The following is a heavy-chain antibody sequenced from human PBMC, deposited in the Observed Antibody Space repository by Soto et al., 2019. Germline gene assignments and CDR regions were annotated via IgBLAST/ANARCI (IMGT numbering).Heavy chain of an antibody. CDR1: GGTFSSYA. J-gene: IGHJ4*02. V-gene: IGHV1-69*01. CDR2: IIPIFGTA. Sequence: QVQLVRSGAEVKKPGSSVKVSCKASGGTFSSYAISWVRQAPGQGLEWMGGIIPIFGTANYAQKFQGRATITADESTSTASMELSRLRPEDTAVYYCARRMKDCYDSSGYHFDYWGQGTVVTVSS. CDR3: ARRMKDCYDSSGYHFDY. D-gene: IGHD3-22*01.